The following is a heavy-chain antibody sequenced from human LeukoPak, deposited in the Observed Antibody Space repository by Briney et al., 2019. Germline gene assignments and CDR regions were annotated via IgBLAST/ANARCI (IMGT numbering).Heavy chain of an antibody. D-gene: IGHD5-12*01. V-gene: IGHV3-30*18. Sequence: GGSLRLSCAASGFTFSSYGMHWVRQAPGKGLEWVAVISYDGSNKYYADSVKGRFTISRDNSKNTLYLQMNSLRAEDTAVYYCAKEVPSYSGYDFKSICYYYGMDVWGQGTTVTVSS. CDR2: ISYDGSNK. J-gene: IGHJ6*02. CDR1: GFTFSSYG. CDR3: AKEVPSYSGYDFKSICYYYGMDV.